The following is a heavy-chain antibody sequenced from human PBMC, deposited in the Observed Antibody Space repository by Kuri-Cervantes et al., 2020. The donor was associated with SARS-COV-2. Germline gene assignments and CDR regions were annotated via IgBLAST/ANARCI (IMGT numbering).Heavy chain of an antibody. CDR1: GFTFSSYA. D-gene: IGHD4-23*01. CDR2: IKQDGSEK. Sequence: GGSLRLSCAASGFTFSSYAMSWVRQAPGKGLEWVANIKQDGSEKYYVDSVKGRFTISRDNAKNSLYLQMNSLRAEDTAVYYCARALGGYWYFDLWGRGTLVTVSS. CDR3: ARALGGYWYFDL. J-gene: IGHJ2*01. V-gene: IGHV3-7*01.